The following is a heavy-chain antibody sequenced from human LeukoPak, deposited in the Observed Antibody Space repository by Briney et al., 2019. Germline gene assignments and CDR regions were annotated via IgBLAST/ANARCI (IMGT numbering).Heavy chain of an antibody. CDR1: GGTFSSYA. CDR3: ARDCSSTSCHYDAFDI. D-gene: IGHD2-2*01. J-gene: IGHJ3*02. Sequence: SVKVSCKASGGTFSSYAISWVRQAPGQGLEWMGRIIPIFGTANYAQKFQGRVTITTDESTSTAYMELSSLRSEDTAVYYCARDCSSTSCHYDAFDIWGQGTMVTVSS. CDR2: IIPIFGTA. V-gene: IGHV1-69*05.